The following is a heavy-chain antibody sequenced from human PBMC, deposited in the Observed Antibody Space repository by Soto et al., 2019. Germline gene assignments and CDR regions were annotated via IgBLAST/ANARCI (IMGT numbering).Heavy chain of an antibody. CDR3: ARGRYGDY. Sequence: QVHLVQSGAEVKKPGASVKVSCKGSGYAFTTYGITWVRQAPGQGLEWMGWISAHSGNTNYARKLQGRVTVTRDTSTSTAYMELRSRRSDDTAVYYCARGRYGDYWGQGALVTVSS. D-gene: IGHD1-1*01. J-gene: IGHJ4*02. V-gene: IGHV1-18*01. CDR1: GYAFTTYG. CDR2: ISAHSGNT.